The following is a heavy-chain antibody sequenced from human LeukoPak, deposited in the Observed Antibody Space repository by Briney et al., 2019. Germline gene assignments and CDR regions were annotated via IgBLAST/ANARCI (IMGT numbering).Heavy chain of an antibody. Sequence: SETLSLTCSVFGGSISSGDYYWNWIRQHPGKGLAWIGYIYYTGSTYYNPSLESRLTISVDTSKNQFSLKLSSVTAADTAIHYCATRNSRDDYNYWGQGTLVTVSS. J-gene: IGHJ4*02. D-gene: IGHD5-24*01. CDR3: ATRNSRDDYNY. CDR1: GGSISSGDYY. V-gene: IGHV4-31*03. CDR2: IYYTGST.